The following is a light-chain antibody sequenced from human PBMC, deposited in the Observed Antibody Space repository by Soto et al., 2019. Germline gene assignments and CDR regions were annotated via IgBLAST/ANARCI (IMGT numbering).Light chain of an antibody. V-gene: IGKV1-17*01. CDR3: LQHNTHPLT. Sequence: DIQMTQSPSSLSASVGDRVTITCRASQGSRNDLNWYQQKPGKTPKRLIYAASSLQSGVPSRFSGSGSGTDFTLTISRLQPEDFATYYCLQHNTHPLTFGGGTKVDIK. CDR1: QGSRND. J-gene: IGKJ4*01. CDR2: AAS.